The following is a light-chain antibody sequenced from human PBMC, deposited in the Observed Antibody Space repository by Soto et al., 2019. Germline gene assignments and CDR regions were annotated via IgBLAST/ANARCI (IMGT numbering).Light chain of an antibody. CDR3: QQVNGYPFT. CDR1: QAISTS. V-gene: IGKV1-9*01. J-gene: IGKJ4*01. CDR2: AAS. Sequence: DIQLTQSPSFLSASVGDTVTITCRASQAISTSLAWYRQKSGMAPELLVYAASTLHSGVPSRFSGGGSGTDFTLTITVLQPEDFATYSCQQVNGYPFTFGGGTKVEIK.